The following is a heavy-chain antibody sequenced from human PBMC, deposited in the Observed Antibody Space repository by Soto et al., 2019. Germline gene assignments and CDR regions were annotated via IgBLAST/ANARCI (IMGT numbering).Heavy chain of an antibody. V-gene: IGHV5-10-1*01. CDR1: GYSFAGHW. CDR3: ARQIYDSDTGPNFQYYFDS. D-gene: IGHD3-22*01. J-gene: IGHJ4*02. CDR2: IDPSDSQT. Sequence: GESLKISCKGSGYSFAGHWITWVRQKPGKGLEWMGRIDPSDSQTYYSPSFRGHVTISVTKSITTVFLQWSSLRASDTAMYYCARQIYDSDTGPNFQYYFDSWGQGTPVAVSS.